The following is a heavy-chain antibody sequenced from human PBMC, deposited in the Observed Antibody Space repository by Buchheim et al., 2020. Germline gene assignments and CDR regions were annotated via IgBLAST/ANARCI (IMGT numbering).Heavy chain of an antibody. V-gene: IGHV4-59*01. CDR2: IYYSGST. CDR3: ARDSKYYDYDSSGYELYYYYGMDV. D-gene: IGHD3-22*01. Sequence: QVQLQESGPGLVKPSETLSLTCTVSGGSISSYYWSWIRQPPGKGLEWIGYIYYSGSTNYNPSFKSRVTISVDTSKNQFSLKLSSVTAADTAVYYCARDSKYYDYDSSGYELYYYYGMDVWGQGTT. CDR1: GGSISSYY. J-gene: IGHJ6*02.